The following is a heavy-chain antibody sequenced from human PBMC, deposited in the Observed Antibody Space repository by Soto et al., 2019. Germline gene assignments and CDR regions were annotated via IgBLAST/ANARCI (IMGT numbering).Heavy chain of an antibody. V-gene: IGHV2-5*01. CDR3: AHRRHYYDGXGXWDVFDI. Sequence: PTLXNPTQXLXLTCSXXXXXXSRTAVGVGWIRQPPGKALEWLAXIYWNDDKRYSPSLRNRLTITKDTSKSQGGLTMTNMDPVDTATYYCAHRRHYYDGXGXWDVFDIWGQGTMVTVSS. CDR1: XXXXSRTAVG. CDR2: IYWNDDK. D-gene: IGHD3-22*01. J-gene: IGHJ3*02.